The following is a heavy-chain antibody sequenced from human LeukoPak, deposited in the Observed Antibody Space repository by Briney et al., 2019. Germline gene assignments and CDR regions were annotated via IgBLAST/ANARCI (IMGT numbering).Heavy chain of an antibody. V-gene: IGHV4-4*02. CDR1: GGSISSSNW. D-gene: IGHD2-15*01. Sequence: PSGTLSLTCVVSGGSISSSNWWSWVRQPPGKGLEWIGEISHSGNTNYIPSLKSRVTISIGKSKNQFSLKLTSVTAADTAVYYCARYCSGGSCYGYFDCWGQGTLVTVSS. J-gene: IGHJ4*02. CDR3: ARYCSGGSCYGYFDC. CDR2: ISHSGNT.